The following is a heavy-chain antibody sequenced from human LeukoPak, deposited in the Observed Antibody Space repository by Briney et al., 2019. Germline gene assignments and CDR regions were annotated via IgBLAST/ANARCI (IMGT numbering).Heavy chain of an antibody. CDR1: GASISSHS. CDR3: ARVGVYGSNY. D-gene: IGHD3-10*01. V-gene: IGHV4-59*11. CDR2: FFYTGTT. J-gene: IGHJ4*02. Sequence: SETLSLTCTVSGASISSHSWSWIRQPPGQGLEWIGHFFYTGTTNYNPSLKSRVTMSLDTSKNQFSLKLSSVTAADTAVYYCARVGVYGSNYWGQGTLVTVSS.